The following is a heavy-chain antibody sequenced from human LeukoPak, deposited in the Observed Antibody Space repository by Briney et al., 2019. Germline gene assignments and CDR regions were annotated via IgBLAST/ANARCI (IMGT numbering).Heavy chain of an antibody. D-gene: IGHD5-12*01. CDR1: GGSISSHY. V-gene: IGHV4-59*11. CDR2: IYYSGST. CDR3: ARLKGHSGYDYFDY. J-gene: IGHJ4*02. Sequence: PSETLSLTCTVSGGSISSHYWSWIRQPPGKGLEWIGYIYYSGSTNYNPSLKSRVTISVDTSKNQFSLKLSSVTAADTAVYYCARLKGHSGYDYFDYWGQGTLVTVSS.